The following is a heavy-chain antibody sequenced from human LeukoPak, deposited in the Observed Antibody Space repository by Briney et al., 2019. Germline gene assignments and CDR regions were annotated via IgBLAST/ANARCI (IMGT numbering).Heavy chain of an antibody. D-gene: IGHD3-16*02. CDR2: IYHSGST. CDR3: ARTAERTYYDYGWGRYREEYYFDY. J-gene: IGHJ4*02. Sequence: SSETLSLTCAVSGGSISSSNWWSWVRQPPGKGLEWSGEIYHSGSTNYNPSLKRRVTISVDKSKNQFSLKLSSVTAADTAVYYCARTAERTYYDYGWGRYREEYYFDYWGQGTLVTVSS. CDR1: GGSISSSNW. V-gene: IGHV4-4*02.